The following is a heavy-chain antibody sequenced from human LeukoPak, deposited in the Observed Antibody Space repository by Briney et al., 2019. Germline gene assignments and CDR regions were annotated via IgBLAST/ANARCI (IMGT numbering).Heavy chain of an antibody. CDR2: INQDGSQT. CDR1: GFTLSNYW. Sequence: GGSLRLSCAASGFTLSNYWMSWVRQAPGKGLEWVANINQDGSQTYYVDSLKGRFTISRDNVKGSLYLQMNSLRAEDTAVYYCATRTKFSSSSENWGQGTLVTVSS. D-gene: IGHD6-13*01. CDR3: ATRTKFSSSSEN. V-gene: IGHV3-7*03. J-gene: IGHJ4*02.